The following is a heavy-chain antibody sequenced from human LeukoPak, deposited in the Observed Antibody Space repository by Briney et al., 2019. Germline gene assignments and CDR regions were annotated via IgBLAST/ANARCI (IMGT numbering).Heavy chain of an antibody. V-gene: IGHV4-39*01. CDR2: IYYSVTT. J-gene: IGHJ4*02. CDR3: ARVGYGDYPFDY. D-gene: IGHD4-17*01. CDR1: GGSISTSTYS. Sequence: SETLSLTCTVSGGSISTSTYSWGWRRQPPGKGVEWIGNIYYSVTTYYNPSLKSRVTISVYTSKNQFSLKLSSVTAADTAVFYCARVGYGDYPFDYWGQGTLVTVSS.